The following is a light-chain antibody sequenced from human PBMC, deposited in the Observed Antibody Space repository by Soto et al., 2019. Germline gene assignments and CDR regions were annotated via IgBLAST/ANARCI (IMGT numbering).Light chain of an antibody. CDR1: QSISIW. Sequence: DIQMTQSPSTLSASVGDRVTITCRASQSISIWLAWYQQKPGKAPKILIYDASTLERGVPSRFSGTGSGTEFTLTIDSLQPDDFATYYCQQYHTSSITFGQGTKVDI. CDR3: QQYHTSSIT. CDR2: DAS. J-gene: IGKJ1*01. V-gene: IGKV1-5*01.